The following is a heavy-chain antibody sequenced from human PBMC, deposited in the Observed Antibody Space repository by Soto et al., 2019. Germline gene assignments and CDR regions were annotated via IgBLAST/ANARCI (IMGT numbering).Heavy chain of an antibody. J-gene: IGHJ4*02. CDR2: SYYTGAT. CDR1: VGSITGYY. V-gene: IGHV4-59*01. Sequence: LSLTCTVSVGSITGYYWSWIRQSPGKGLEWIGCSYYTGATNYNPSLKSRVTISVDTSKNQFSLTLSSATTADTAVYYCARERTPRTGFDYWGQGTLVTVSS. CDR3: ARERTPRTGFDY. D-gene: IGHD7-27*01.